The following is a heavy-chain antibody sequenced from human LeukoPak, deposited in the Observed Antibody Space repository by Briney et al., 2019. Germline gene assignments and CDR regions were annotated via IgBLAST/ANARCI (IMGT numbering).Heavy chain of an antibody. D-gene: IGHD3-22*01. V-gene: IGHV3-48*03. J-gene: IGHJ4*02. CDR2: ISSSGSTI. Sequence: PGGSLRLSCAASGFTFSSYEMNWVRQAPGKGLEWVSYISSSGSTIYYADSVKGRFTISRDNAKNSLYLQMNSLRAEDTAVYYCARTYYDSSGWSRSCFDYWGQGTLVTVSS. CDR3: ARTYYDSSGWSRSCFDY. CDR1: GFTFSSYE.